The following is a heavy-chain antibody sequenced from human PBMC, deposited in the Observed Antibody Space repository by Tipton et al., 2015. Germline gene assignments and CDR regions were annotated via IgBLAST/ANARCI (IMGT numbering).Heavy chain of an antibody. V-gene: IGHV4-61*01. J-gene: IGHJ2*01. CDR2: IYDSGST. Sequence: TLSLTCTVSGGSVTSGSHYWNWIRQPPGQGLEWIGYIYDSGSTNYNPSLKSRVAISVDTSKNQFSLKLSSVTAADTAVYYCARVGYTYGLYWYFDLWGRGTLVTASS. CDR3: ARVGYTYGLYWYFDL. D-gene: IGHD5-18*01. CDR1: GGSVTSGSHY.